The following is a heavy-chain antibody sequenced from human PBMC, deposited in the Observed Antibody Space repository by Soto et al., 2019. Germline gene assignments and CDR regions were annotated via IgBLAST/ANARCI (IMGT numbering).Heavy chain of an antibody. D-gene: IGHD2-15*01. Sequence: QVQLVQTGAEVKKPGSSVKVSCKASGGTVSSYAISWVRQSPVQGLEWRGGIVPIFAAANYAEKFQGRVTMTADESTSTAYMEQSIMISEDRAVYFCARDHHLAPPLVVADTPVYYYYCMDVWGQGTTVTVSS. J-gene: IGHJ6*02. CDR3: ARDHHLAPPLVVADTPVYYYYCMDV. V-gene: IGHV1-69*01. CDR1: GGTVSSYA. CDR2: IVPIFAAA.